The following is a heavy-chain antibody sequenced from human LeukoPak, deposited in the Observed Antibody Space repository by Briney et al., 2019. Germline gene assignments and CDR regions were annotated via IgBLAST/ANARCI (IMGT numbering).Heavy chain of an antibody. V-gene: IGHV3-53*01. Sequence: PGGSLRLTCVVSGFIASSNYMSWVRQAPGKGLEWISLIYSGGTTHYADSVMGRFTISRDNSKTTLFLQMNSLKAEDTAVCYCATGGRSGVALEQWGQGTLVTVSS. J-gene: IGHJ4*02. CDR3: ATGGRSGVALEQ. CDR2: IYSGGTT. CDR1: GFIASSNY. D-gene: IGHD3-3*01.